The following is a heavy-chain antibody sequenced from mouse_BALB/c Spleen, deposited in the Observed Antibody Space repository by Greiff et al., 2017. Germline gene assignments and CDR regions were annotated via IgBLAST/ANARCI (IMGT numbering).Heavy chain of an antibody. CDR1: GDSITSGY. Sequence: EVKLQESGPSLVKPSQTLSLTCSVTGDSITSGYWNWIRKFPGNKLEYMGYISYSGSTYYNPSLKSRISITRDTSKNQYYLQLNSVTTEDTATYYCARYGTSGAYYFDYWGQGTTLTVSS. J-gene: IGHJ2*01. D-gene: IGHD3-1*01. CDR3: ARYGTSGAYYFDY. CDR2: ISYSGST. V-gene: IGHV3-8*02.